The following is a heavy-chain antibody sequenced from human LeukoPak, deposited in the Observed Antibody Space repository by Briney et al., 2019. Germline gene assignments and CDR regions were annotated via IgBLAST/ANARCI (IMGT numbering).Heavy chain of an antibody. D-gene: IGHD4-17*01. V-gene: IGHV3-33*01. Sequence: GGSLRLSCAVSGFTFRSSGIHGGRHAPGKGLEWGAVIWYDGSKKYYADSVKGRFTISRDNSKNTLYLQMNSLRAEDTAVYYCARDHYGDYVPNWYFDLWGRGTLVTVSS. CDR3: ARDHYGDYVPNWYFDL. CDR1: GFTFRSSG. CDR2: IWYDGSKK. J-gene: IGHJ2*01.